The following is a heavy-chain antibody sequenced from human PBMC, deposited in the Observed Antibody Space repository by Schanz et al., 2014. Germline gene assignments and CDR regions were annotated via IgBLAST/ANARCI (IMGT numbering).Heavy chain of an antibody. V-gene: IGHV3-NL1*01. D-gene: IGHD3-9*01. CDR3: AKHVRSLTGNDY. J-gene: IGHJ4*02. CDR2: IGGSGDST. CDR1: GFTFSKYG. Sequence: QVQLVESGGGVVQPGRSLRLSCAASGFTFSKYGMHWVRQAPGKGLEWVSGIGGSGDSTHYADSVKGRFIISRDNSKNTLYLQVNSLRAEDTAVYYCAKHVRSLTGNDYWGQGTLVTVSS.